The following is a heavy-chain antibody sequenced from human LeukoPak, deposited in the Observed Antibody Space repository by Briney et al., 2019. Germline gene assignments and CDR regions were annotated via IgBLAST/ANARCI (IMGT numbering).Heavy chain of an antibody. CDR1: GGSISSHY. Sequence: SETLSLTRTVSGGSISSHYWTWIRQSPVKGLEWMGDISNSGSTSYNPSLKSRVTISIDTSKNQFSLNLSSVPAADTAVYYCGRDPLVGSFSYYYMDVWGKGTTVTVSS. V-gene: IGHV4-59*11. CDR2: ISNSGST. D-gene: IGHD2-15*01. CDR3: GRDPLVGSFSYYYMDV. J-gene: IGHJ6*03.